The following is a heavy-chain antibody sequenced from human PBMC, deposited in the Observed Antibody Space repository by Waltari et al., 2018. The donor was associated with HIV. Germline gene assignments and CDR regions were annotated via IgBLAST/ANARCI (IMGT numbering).Heavy chain of an antibody. CDR2: IDPNNGAT. V-gene: IGHV1-2*02. Sequence: QVQLVQSGPEVKKPGASVKVSCEASTYIFPIFFIHWVRQAPGQGLEWMGYIDPNNGATNYAPKFQGRVTMTRDTSIKTAYMELSGLTSDDTAVYYCARQYSGFDYRYVAYWGQGTLVTVSS. CDR1: TYIFPIFF. J-gene: IGHJ4*02. CDR3: ARQYSGFDYRYVAY. D-gene: IGHD5-12*01.